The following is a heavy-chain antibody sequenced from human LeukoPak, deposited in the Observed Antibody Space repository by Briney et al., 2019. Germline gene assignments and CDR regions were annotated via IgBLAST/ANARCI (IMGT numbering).Heavy chain of an antibody. V-gene: IGHV3-23*01. CDR2: ISGSGGDT. Sequence: GGSLRLSCAASGLTFSNNAMTWFRQAPGKGLEWVSSISGSGGDTYYADSVQGRFAIYRDNSRTTLYLQMNSLRAEDTAIYYCASGFDSVVVGLYNWLDSWGQGTLVTVSS. J-gene: IGHJ5*01. CDR1: GLTFSNNA. CDR3: ASGFDSVVVGLYNWLDS. D-gene: IGHD2-15*01.